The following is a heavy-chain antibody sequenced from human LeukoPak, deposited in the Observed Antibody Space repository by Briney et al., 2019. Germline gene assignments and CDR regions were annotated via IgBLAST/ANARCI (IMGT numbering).Heavy chain of an antibody. CDR3: AKRGSGWYEDYYYYMDV. J-gene: IGHJ6*03. Sequence: GETLRLSCAASGFTFSSHGMNWVRQAPGKGLEWVSGITGSGGNRYYADSVKGRFTISRDNSKNTLYLQMNSLRAEDTAVYYCAKRGSGWYEDYYYYMDVWGKGTTVTISS. CDR1: GFTFSSHG. V-gene: IGHV3-23*01. D-gene: IGHD6-19*01. CDR2: ITGSGGNR.